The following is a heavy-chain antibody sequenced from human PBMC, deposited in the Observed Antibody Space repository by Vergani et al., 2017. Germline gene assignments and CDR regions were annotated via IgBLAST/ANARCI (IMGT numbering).Heavy chain of an antibody. Sequence: QVQLAESGGGRVQPGRSLRLSCAASGFSFSSHAIHWVRQAPGKGLEWVAVISNDGSKKYYADSVKGRFTISRDNSKNTLDLQMNSLRTQNTAVYYCAKAGSVTSGSLQYNFYMGDWGKGTTVTVS. CDR1: GFSFSSHA. CDR3: AKAGSVTSGSLQYNFYMGD. CDR2: ISNDGSKK. J-gene: IGHJ6*03. V-gene: IGHV3-30*18. D-gene: IGHD3-10*01.